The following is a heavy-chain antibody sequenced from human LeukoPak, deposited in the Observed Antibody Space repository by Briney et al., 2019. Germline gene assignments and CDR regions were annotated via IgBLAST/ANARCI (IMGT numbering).Heavy chain of an antibody. J-gene: IGHJ3*02. CDR2: VHHSGTA. Sequence: PSETLSLTCTVSNGSISNYFWSWIRQPPGKGLEWIGHVHHSGTANYNPSLMSRVNISIDTSEYRLSLKLSSVTAADTALYYCASLGGYYESSSYSQLDAFDIWGQGTVVTVSS. V-gene: IGHV4-59*01. D-gene: IGHD3-22*01. CDR3: ASLGGYYESSSYSQLDAFDI. CDR1: NGSISNYF.